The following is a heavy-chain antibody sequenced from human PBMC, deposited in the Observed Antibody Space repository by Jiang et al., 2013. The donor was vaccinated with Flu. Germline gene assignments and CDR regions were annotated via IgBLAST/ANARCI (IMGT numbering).Heavy chain of an antibody. CDR1: GYTFANYA. V-gene: IGHV1-18*01. Sequence: RTSGYTFANYAISWVRQAPGQGLEWMGWINTHNGDTRYAQNVQGRVTLTTDTSSTTSYMELRSLTFDDTAVYYCVRWDSRAYWGQGTLVTVSS. CDR3: VRWDSRAY. D-gene: IGHD1-26*01. J-gene: IGHJ4*02. CDR2: INTHNGDT.